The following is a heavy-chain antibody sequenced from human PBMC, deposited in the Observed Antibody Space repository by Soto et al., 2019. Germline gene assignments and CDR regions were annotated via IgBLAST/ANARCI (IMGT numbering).Heavy chain of an antibody. J-gene: IGHJ4*02. Sequence: SVKVSCKASGDTFSIYTISWVRQAPGQGLEWMGRVIPIFDITSYTQRFQGRVTITADKSTTTVYMELNSLRSEDTAVYYCARDRDNSNWPNFDFWGQGTLVTVSS. D-gene: IGHD6-13*01. CDR3: ARDRDNSNWPNFDF. CDR2: VIPIFDIT. CDR1: GDTFSIYT. V-gene: IGHV1-69*02.